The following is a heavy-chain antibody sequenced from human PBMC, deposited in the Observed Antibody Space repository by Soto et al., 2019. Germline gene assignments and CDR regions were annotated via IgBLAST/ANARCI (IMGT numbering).Heavy chain of an antibody. CDR2: IYHSGST. D-gene: IGHD5-18*01. CDR3: ASYGYTRYFDY. V-gene: IGHV4-30-2*01. J-gene: IGHJ4*02. CDR1: GGSISSGGYS. Sequence: SETLSLTCAVSGGSISSGGYSWSWIRQPPGKGLEWIGYIYHSGSTYYNPSLKSRVTISVDRSKNQFSLKLSSVTAADTAVYYCASYGYTRYFDYWGQGTLVTVSS.